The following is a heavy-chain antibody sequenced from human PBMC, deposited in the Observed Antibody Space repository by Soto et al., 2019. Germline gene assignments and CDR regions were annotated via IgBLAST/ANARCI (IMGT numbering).Heavy chain of an antibody. D-gene: IGHD3-10*01. CDR2: IHSGGST. V-gene: IGHV3-66*01. J-gene: IGHJ4*02. Sequence: EVQLVESGGGLVQPGGSLRLSCAASGLTVSSNYMSWVRQAPGKGLEWVSVIHSGGSTYYADSVKGRFTISRDNSKNTLYLQMNSLRAEDTAVYYCARDFYYYGSGTMGGYFDGWGQGTLVTVSS. CDR1: GLTVSSNY. CDR3: ARDFYYYGSGTMGGYFDG.